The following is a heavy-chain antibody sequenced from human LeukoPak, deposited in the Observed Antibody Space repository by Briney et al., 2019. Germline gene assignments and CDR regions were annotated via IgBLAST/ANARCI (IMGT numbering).Heavy chain of an antibody. Sequence: GASVKVSCKASGYTFTSNDINWVRQATGQGLEWMGWMNPNSANTGYAQNFQGRIALTRDTSIKTAYMELYSLGSDDTAVYYCARGVRFGELFFDSWGQGTLVTVSS. CDR1: GYTFTSND. J-gene: IGHJ4*02. V-gene: IGHV1-8*01. D-gene: IGHD3-10*01. CDR2: MNPNSANT. CDR3: ARGVRFGELFFDS.